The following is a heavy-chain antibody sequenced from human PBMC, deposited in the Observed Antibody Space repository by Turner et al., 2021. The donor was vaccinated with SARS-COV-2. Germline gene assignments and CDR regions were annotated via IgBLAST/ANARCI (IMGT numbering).Heavy chain of an antibody. CDR3: ARDLNYYGMDV. V-gene: IGHV3-53*04. D-gene: IGHD3-9*01. CDR2: IYSGGST. CDR1: GFTVSSNY. J-gene: IGHJ6*02. Sequence: EVQLVESGGGLVQPGGSLRLSCAASGFTVSSNYMSWVRQAPGNGLEWVSLIYSGGSTYYADSVKGRFTISRHNSKNTLYLQMNSLRAYDTAVYYCARDLNYYGMDVWGQGTTVTVSS.